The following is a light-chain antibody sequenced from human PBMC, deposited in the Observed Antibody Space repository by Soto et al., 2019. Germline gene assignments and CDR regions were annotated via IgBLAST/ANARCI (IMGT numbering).Light chain of an antibody. V-gene: IGLV1-40*01. CDR1: SSNIGAGYD. J-gene: IGLJ1*01. Sequence: QSVLTQPPSVSGAPGERVTISCTGSSSNIGAGYDVHWYQQLPGTAPKLIIYGSSNRPSGVPDRFSGSKSGTSASLAITGLQPEDEADYYCQSYDSRLSGWRVFGTGTKLTVL. CDR2: GSS. CDR3: QSYDSRLSGWRV.